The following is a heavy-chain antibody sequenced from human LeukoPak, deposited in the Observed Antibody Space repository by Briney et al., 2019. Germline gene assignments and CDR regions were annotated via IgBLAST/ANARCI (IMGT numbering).Heavy chain of an antibody. D-gene: IGHD3-22*01. V-gene: IGHV1-2*06. CDR2: INPNSGGT. J-gene: IGHJ4*02. Sequence: ASVKVSCKASGYTFTGYYMHWVRQAPGQGLKWMGRINPNSGGTNYAQKFQGRVTMTRDTSINTAYMDLSRLRSDDTAVYYCARGRNSVYYFNVVAPSYFDYWGQGTLVTVSS. CDR3: ARGRNSVYYFNVVAPSYFDY. CDR1: GYTFTGYY.